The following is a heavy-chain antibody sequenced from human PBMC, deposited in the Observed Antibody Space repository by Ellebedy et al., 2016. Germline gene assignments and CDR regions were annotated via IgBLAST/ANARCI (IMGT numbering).Heavy chain of an antibody. V-gene: IGHV3-33*08. Sequence: GGSLRLXXAASGFTFSSYAMNWVRQAPGKGLEWVSGMNWNSKDLAYADSVKGRFTISRDNSKNTLYLQMNSLRAEDTAVYYCAREVSSGWYYFDNWGQGTLVTVSS. J-gene: IGHJ4*02. CDR1: GFTFSSYA. CDR3: AREVSSGWYYFDN. D-gene: IGHD6-19*01. CDR2: MNWNSKDL.